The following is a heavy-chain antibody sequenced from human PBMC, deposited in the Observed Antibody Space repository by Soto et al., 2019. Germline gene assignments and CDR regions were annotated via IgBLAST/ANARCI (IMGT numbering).Heavy chain of an antibody. V-gene: IGHV5-51*01. Sequence: GASLKISCRGSGYSFATYWIGRVRQMRGKGVELMGVIFPGDSDTRYSPSFQGQVTISVDKSISTAYLQWSSLKASDPSMYYCARPMVYCAGGSCYPNDAFDIWGLGPMVTVS. D-gene: IGHD2-15*01. J-gene: IGHJ3*02. CDR3: ARPMVYCAGGSCYPNDAFDI. CDR1: GYSFATYW. CDR2: IFPGDSDT.